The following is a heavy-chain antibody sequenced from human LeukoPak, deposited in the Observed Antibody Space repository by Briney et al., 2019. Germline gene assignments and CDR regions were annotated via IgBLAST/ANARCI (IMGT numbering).Heavy chain of an antibody. CDR3: ARAEKYCSNPDCYPTTNWLDP. V-gene: IGHV1-2*02. CDR2: INPNTGGT. D-gene: IGHD2-2*01. J-gene: IGHJ5*02. CDR1: GYTFTGHY. Sequence: GASLKVSCKASGYTFTGHYIHWVRQAPGQGLEWMGGINPNTGGTNFAQKFQGRVTLTRDTSITTAYMELHRLTSDDTAVYYCARAEKYCSNPDCYPTTNWLDPWGQGTRVTVFS.